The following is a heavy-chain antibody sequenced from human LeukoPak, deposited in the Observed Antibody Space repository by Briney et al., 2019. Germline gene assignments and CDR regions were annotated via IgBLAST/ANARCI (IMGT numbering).Heavy chain of an antibody. J-gene: IGHJ5*02. V-gene: IGHV1-69*06. Sequence: ASVKVSCKASGGTFSSYAISWERQAPGQGLEWMGGIIPIFGTANYAQKFQGRVTITADKSTSTAYMELSSLRSEDTAVYYCARPKGVRNNWFDPWGQGTLVTVSS. CDR2: IIPIFGTA. CDR1: GGTFSSYA. D-gene: IGHD3-10*01. CDR3: ARPKGVRNNWFDP.